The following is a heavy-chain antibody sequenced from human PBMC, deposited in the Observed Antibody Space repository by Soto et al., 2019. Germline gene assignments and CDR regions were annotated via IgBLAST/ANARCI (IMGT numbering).Heavy chain of an antibody. CDR3: ARDVTGGYYYYMDV. CDR2: IWYDGSNK. CDR1: GFTFSSYG. J-gene: IGHJ6*03. Sequence: GGSLRLSCAASGFTFSSYGMHWVRQAPGKGLEWVAVIWYDGSNKYYADSVKGRFTISRDNSKNTLYLQMNSLRAEDTAVYYCARDVTGGYYYYMDVWGKGTTVTVSS. D-gene: IGHD3-10*01. V-gene: IGHV3-33*01.